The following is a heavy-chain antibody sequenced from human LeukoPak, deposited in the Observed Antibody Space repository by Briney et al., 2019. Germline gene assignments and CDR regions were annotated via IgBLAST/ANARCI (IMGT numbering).Heavy chain of an antibody. V-gene: IGHV3-48*03. CDR1: GFTFSSYD. D-gene: IGHD5-18*01. Sequence: GGSLRLSCAASGFTFSSYDMTWVRQAPGKGLEWVSCISGGGSAIYYADSVKGRFTISRDNAKNSLYLQMNSLRADDTAVYYCARDPEGYTYGNLYFDYWGQGTLVTVSS. CDR3: ARDPEGYTYGNLYFDY. CDR2: ISGGGSAI. J-gene: IGHJ4*02.